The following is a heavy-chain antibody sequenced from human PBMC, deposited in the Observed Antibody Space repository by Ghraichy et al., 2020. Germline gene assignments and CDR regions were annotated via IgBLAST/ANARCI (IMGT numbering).Heavy chain of an antibody. J-gene: IGHJ4*02. CDR1: GFTFSSNA. CDR3: AKDLSSGWYILDY. Sequence: GGSLRLSCAASGFTFSSNAMSWVRQAPGKGLEWVSGISGSGGSTYYADSVKGRFTISRDNSKNTLYLQMNSLRAEDTAVYYCAKDLSSGWYILDYWGQGTLVTVSS. V-gene: IGHV3-23*01. CDR2: ISGSGGST. D-gene: IGHD6-19*01.